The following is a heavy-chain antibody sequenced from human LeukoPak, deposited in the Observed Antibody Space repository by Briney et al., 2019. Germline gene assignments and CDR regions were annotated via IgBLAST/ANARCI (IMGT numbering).Heavy chain of an antibody. CDR3: ARDGSSGPYYYYMDV. CDR2: IKQDGSEK. Sequence: GGSLRLSCAASGFTFSSYWMSWVRQAPGKGLEWVANIKQDGSEKYYVDSVKGRFTSSRDNAKNSRYLQMNSMRAEDTAVYYCARDGSSGPYYYYMDVWGKGTTVTVSS. V-gene: IGHV3-7*01. CDR1: GFTFSSYW. D-gene: IGHD6-19*01. J-gene: IGHJ6*03.